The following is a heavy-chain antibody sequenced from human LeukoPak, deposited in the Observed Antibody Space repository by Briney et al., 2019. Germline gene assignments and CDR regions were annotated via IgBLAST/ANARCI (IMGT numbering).Heavy chain of an antibody. CDR1: GFTFSGYE. CDR3: ARVARGDWFDP. Sequence: RPGGSLRLSCAASGFTFSGYEMNWVPHPPGEGLERVSYISSSGTTIYYADSVKGRFTISRDNAKNSLYLQMNSLRAEDTAVYYCARVARGDWFDPCGQGTLVTVSS. J-gene: IGHJ5*02. CDR2: ISSSGTTI. V-gene: IGHV3-48*03.